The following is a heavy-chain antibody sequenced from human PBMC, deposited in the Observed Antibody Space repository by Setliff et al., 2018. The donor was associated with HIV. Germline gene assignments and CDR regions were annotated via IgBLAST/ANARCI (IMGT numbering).Heavy chain of an antibody. V-gene: IGHV4-39*07. D-gene: IGHD6-13*01. CDR3: ARLQGYSSSWYGYWFDP. J-gene: IGHJ5*02. Sequence: SETLSLTCTVSGGSISSSSYYWGWIRQSPGKGLEWIGSIYYSGSTYYNPSLKSRVTISVDTSKNQFSLKLSSVTAADTAVYYCARLQGYSSSWYGYWFDPWGQGTLVTVSS. CDR1: GGSISSSSYY. CDR2: IYYSGST.